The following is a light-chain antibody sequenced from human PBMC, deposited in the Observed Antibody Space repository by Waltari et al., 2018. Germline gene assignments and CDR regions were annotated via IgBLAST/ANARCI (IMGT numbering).Light chain of an antibody. V-gene: IGLV3-21*04. J-gene: IGLJ2*01. Sequence: SYVLTQPPSVSVAPGKTARITCGGNNIGSKSVHWYQQKPGQAPVLVIYYDSDRPSGIPERFSGSNSGHTATLTISRVEAGDEADYYCQVWDSSSDHSVFGGGTKLTVL. CDR1: NIGSKS. CDR3: QVWDSSSDHSV. CDR2: YDS.